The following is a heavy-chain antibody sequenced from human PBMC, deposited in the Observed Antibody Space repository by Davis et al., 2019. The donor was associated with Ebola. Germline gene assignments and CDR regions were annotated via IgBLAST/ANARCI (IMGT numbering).Heavy chain of an antibody. Sequence: PGGSLRLSCAASGFTFSSYSMNWVRQAPGKGLEWVSYISSSSSTIYYADSVKGRFTISRDNAKNSLYLQMNSLRDEDTAVYYCARDPGDRSGYYRTFDYWGQGTLVTVSS. CDR3: ARDPGDRSGYYRTFDY. V-gene: IGHV3-48*02. J-gene: IGHJ4*02. D-gene: IGHD3-22*01. CDR2: ISSSSSTI. CDR1: GFTFSSYS.